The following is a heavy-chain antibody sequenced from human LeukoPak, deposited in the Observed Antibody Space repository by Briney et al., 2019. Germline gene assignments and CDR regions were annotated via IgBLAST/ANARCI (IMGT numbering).Heavy chain of an antibody. CDR2: ISTDGYTT. J-gene: IGHJ4*02. Sequence: PGGSLRLSCAASGFTFSSYAMSWVRQAPGKGLVWVSRISTDGYTTDYADFVQGRFTASRDNTKNTWSLEMNSLRAEDTAVYYCVVGGSPGYWGQGTLVTASS. V-gene: IGHV3-74*01. CDR1: GFTFSSYA. D-gene: IGHD2-15*01. CDR3: VVGGSPGY.